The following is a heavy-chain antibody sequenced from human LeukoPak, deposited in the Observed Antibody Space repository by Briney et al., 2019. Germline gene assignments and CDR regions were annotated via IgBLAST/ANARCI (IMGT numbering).Heavy chain of an antibody. CDR3: TSCLYGDSPFSFLPPSFTSPDHNWFDP. J-gene: IGHJ5*02. D-gene: IGHD4-17*01. CDR2: ISSSGSTI. CDR1: GFTFTMYE. Sequence: GGSLRLSCAASGFTFTMYEMNWVRQAPGKGLEWVSYISSSGSTIYYADSVKGRFTISIDNAKNSLYLQMNSLRAEDTAVYYCTSCLYGDSPFSFLPPSFTSPDHNWFDPWGQGTLVTVSS. V-gene: IGHV3-48*03.